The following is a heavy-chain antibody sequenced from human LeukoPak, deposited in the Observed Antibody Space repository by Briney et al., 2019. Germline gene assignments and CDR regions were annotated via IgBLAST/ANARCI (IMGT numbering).Heavy chain of an antibody. J-gene: IGHJ6*03. CDR2: IYYSGST. D-gene: IGHD6-6*01. CDR1: GGSISSGDYY. Sequence: PSETLSLTCTVSGGSISSGDYYWSWIRQPPGKGLEWIGYIYYSGSTYYNPSLKSRVTISVDTSKNQFSLKLSSVTAADTAVYYCARETSADYYYYYMDVWGKGTTVTVSS. CDR3: ARETSADYYYYYMDV. V-gene: IGHV4-30-4*08.